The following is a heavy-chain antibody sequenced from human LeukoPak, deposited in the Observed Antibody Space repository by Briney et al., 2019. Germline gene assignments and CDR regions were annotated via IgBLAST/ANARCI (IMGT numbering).Heavy chain of an antibody. Sequence: SETLSLTCSVSGASISSGSNYWGWIRQPPGKTLEWIGSIYYSGSTHYSPSLKSRVTISVDMSKNQFSLKLSSVTAADTAIYYCARDASRIQLWPLWGQGTLVTVSS. CDR2: IYYSGST. V-gene: IGHV4-39*07. J-gene: IGHJ4*02. CDR3: ARDASRIQLWPL. D-gene: IGHD5-18*01. CDR1: GASISSGSNY.